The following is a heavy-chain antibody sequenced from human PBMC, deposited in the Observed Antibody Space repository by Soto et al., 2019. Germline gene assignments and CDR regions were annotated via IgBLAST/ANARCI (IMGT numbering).Heavy chain of an antibody. CDR1: TCTVSA. Sequence: TCTVSAMQWVRQARGQRLEWIGWIVVGSGNTNYAQKFQERVTITRDMSTSTAYMELSSLRSEDTAVYYCAADNYGDYVPHYWGQGTLVTVSS. CDR3: AADNYGDYVPHY. CDR2: IVVGSGNT. V-gene: IGHV1-58*02. J-gene: IGHJ4*02. D-gene: IGHD4-17*01.